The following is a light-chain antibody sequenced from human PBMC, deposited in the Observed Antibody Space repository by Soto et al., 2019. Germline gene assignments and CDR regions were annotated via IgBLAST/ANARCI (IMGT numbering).Light chain of an antibody. J-gene: IGKJ3*01. Sequence: EIMLTQSPGTLSLSPGERATLSCRASQSVNSNYLAWYLQKPGQAPRLLIYGTSSRATGIPDRFSGSASGTNFTLNISRLEPEDFAVYYCQQDNSSPLFTCGPGTKVDIK. V-gene: IGKV3-20*01. CDR3: QQDNSSPLFT. CDR1: QSVNSNY. CDR2: GTS.